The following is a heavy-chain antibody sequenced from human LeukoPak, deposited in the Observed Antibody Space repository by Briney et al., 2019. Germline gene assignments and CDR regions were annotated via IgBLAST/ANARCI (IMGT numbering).Heavy chain of an antibody. J-gene: IGHJ4*02. CDR2: INAGNGDT. CDR3: ARDRGGTGDFDY. CDR1: GYTFTAYA. D-gene: IGHD1-1*01. Sequence: ASVKVSCTASGYTFTAYAMHWVRRAPGQRLEWMGWINAGNGDTKYSQKFQGRVTIARDTSASTAYMELSSLRSEDTAVYYCARDRGGTGDFDYWGQGTLVTVSS. V-gene: IGHV1-3*01.